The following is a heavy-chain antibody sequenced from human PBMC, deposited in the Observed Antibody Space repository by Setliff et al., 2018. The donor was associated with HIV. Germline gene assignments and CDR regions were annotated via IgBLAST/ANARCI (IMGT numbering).Heavy chain of an antibody. D-gene: IGHD6-19*01. CDR2: IVGGASST. V-gene: IGHV3-23*01. J-gene: IGHJ4*02. Sequence: ASVKVSCVASGFTFINYAMSWVRQAPGKGLEWVSAIVGGASSTVYADSVKGRFTISRDNSKNTLYLQMNSLRPEDTAIYYCAKLAPSYSSGKDDFWGQGTLVTVSS. CDR3: AKLAPSYSSGKDDF. CDR1: GFTFINYA.